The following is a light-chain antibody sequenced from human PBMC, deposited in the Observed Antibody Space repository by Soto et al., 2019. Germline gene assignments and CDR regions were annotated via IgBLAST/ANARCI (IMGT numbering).Light chain of an antibody. V-gene: IGKV3-20*01. J-gene: IGKJ1*01. Sequence: EVVLTQSPGALSVSPRERDSLSCSASQSIAGNYLAWYQQKPGQAPSLPIYGASTRATGIPDRFSGSGSGTDFTLTISRLEPEDFAVYYCQQYGSSPPTFGQGTKVDIK. CDR1: QSIAGNY. CDR3: QQYGSSPPT. CDR2: GAS.